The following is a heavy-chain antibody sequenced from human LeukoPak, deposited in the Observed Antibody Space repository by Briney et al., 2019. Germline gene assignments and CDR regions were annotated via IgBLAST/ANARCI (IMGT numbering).Heavy chain of an antibody. CDR3: ARDSLGSNTWYWADF. CDR2: IWYDGSNK. CDR1: GFTFSSYG. Sequence: GGSLRLSCAASGFTFSSYGMHWVRQAPGKGLEWVAVIWYDGSNKYYADSVRGRFSISRDNSKNTLYLQMNSLRAEDTAVYYCARDSLGSNTWYWADFWGQGTLVTVSS. V-gene: IGHV3-33*01. J-gene: IGHJ4*02. D-gene: IGHD2-2*01.